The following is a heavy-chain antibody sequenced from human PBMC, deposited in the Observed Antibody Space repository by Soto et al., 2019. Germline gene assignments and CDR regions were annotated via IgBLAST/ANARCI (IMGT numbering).Heavy chain of an antibody. Sequence: SETLSLTCTVSAASFSKYYWSWIRQPPGKGLEWIGYIYFNGNTNYNPSLKRRVTISIDTSKKQISLKLSSVTAADTAVYYCASGPRGPIFDYWGQGTLVTVSS. CDR2: IYFNGNT. V-gene: IGHV4-59*12. CDR1: AASFSKYY. J-gene: IGHJ4*02. CDR3: ASGPRGPIFDY.